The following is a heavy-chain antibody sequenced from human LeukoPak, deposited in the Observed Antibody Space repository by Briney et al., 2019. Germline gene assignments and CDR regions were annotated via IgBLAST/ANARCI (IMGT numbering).Heavy chain of an antibody. Sequence: ASVTVSCKASGYTFTSYCIHWVRQAPGQGLEWMRWINPNNVSTNYAQTYQYRVTMTRDTSISTAYMELNSLRSEDTAVYYCARAPRGYSGYENWFDPWGQGTLVTVSS. CDR3: ARAPRGYSGYENWFDP. CDR2: INPNNVST. J-gene: IGHJ5*02. D-gene: IGHD5-12*01. CDR1: GYTFTSYC. V-gene: IGHV1-2*02.